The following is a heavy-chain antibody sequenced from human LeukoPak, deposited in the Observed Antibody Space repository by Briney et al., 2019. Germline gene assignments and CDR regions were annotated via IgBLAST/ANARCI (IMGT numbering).Heavy chain of an antibody. CDR1: GFTFSSYA. CDR2: ISGSGGST. V-gene: IGHV3-23*01. J-gene: IGHJ2*01. Sequence: PGGSLRLSCAASGFTFSSYAMSWVRQAPGKGLEWVSAISGSGGSTYYADSVKGRFTISRDNSKNTLYLQMNSLRAEDTAVYYCARDYVFWSGYWDSLTTGCFDLWGRGTLVTVSS. D-gene: IGHD3-3*01. CDR3: ARDYVFWSGYWDSLTTGCFDL.